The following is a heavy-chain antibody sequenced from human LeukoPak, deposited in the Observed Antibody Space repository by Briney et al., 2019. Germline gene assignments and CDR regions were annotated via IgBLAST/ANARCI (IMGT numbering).Heavy chain of an antibody. CDR2: ISGSGGST. J-gene: IGHJ4*02. D-gene: IGHD5-12*01. CDR3: AKDYSYRAVDIVATITN. CDR1: GFTFSSYA. V-gene: IGHV3-23*01. Sequence: GGSLRLSCAASGFTFSSYAMSWVRQAPGKGLEWVSAISGSGGSTYYADSVEGRFTISRDNSKNTLYLQMNSLRAEDTAVYYCAKDYSYRAVDIVATITNWGQGTLVTVSS.